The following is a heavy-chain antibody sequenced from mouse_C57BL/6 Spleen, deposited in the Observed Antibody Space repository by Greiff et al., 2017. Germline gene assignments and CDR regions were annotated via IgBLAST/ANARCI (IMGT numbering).Heavy chain of an antibody. Sequence: VQLQQPGAELVRPGSSVKLSCKASGYTFTSYWMHWVKQRPIQGLEWIGNIDPSDSETHYNQKFKDKATLTVDKSTSTAYMQLSSLTSEDAAVYYCARGGDLGRGIWGTGTTVTVSS. CDR2: IDPSDSET. V-gene: IGHV1-52*01. CDR1: GYTFTSYW. D-gene: IGHD4-1*01. CDR3: ARGGDLGRGI. J-gene: IGHJ1*03.